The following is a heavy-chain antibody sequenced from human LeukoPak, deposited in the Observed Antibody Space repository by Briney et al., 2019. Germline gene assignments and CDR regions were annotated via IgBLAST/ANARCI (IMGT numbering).Heavy chain of an antibody. CDR3: ARAAAGRGGSSY. CDR1: GYIFTSYY. Sequence: GASVKVSCKASGYIFTSYYIHWVRQAPGQGLEWMGIINPSGGSTSYAQKFQGRVTMTRDTSTSTVYMELSSLRPEDTAVYYCARAAAGRGGSSYWGQGTLVTVSS. CDR2: INPSGGST. D-gene: IGHD6-13*01. V-gene: IGHV1-46*01. J-gene: IGHJ4*02.